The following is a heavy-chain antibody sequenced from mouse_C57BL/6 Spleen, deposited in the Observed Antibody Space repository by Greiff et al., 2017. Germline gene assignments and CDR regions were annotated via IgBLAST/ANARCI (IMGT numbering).Heavy chain of an antibody. Sequence: QVQLQQSGAELVKPGASVKMSCKASGYTFTTYPIEWMKQNHGKSLEWIGNFHPYNDDTKYNEKFKGKATLTVEKSSSTVYLELSRLTTDDSAVYYCATKIYYGYDGYFDVWGTGTTVTVSS. CDR1: GYTFTTYP. D-gene: IGHD2-2*01. CDR3: ATKIYYGYDGYFDV. CDR2: FHPYNDDT. J-gene: IGHJ1*03. V-gene: IGHV1-47*01.